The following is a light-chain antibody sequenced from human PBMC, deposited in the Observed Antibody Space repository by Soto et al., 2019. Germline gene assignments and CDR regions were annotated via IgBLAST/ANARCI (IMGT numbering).Light chain of an antibody. CDR2: GAT. CDR1: QSVSNN. CDR3: QQHNDWPLT. Sequence: EIVMTQSPATLSVSPGERVTLSCRASQSVSNNLAWYQQKPGQAPRLLIYGATDTATGIPARFSGSGSGTEFTLTISSRQSEDFAVYYCQQHNDWPLTFGGGTEVEIK. V-gene: IGKV3-15*01. J-gene: IGKJ4*01.